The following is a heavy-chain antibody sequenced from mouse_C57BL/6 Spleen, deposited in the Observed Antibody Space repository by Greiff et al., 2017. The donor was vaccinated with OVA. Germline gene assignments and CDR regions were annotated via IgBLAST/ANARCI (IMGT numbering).Heavy chain of an antibody. CDR1: GYSFTGYY. Sequence: VQLQQSGPELVKPGASVKISCKASGYSFTGYYMNWVKQSPEKSLEWIGEINPSTGGTTYNQKFKAKATLTVDKSSSTAYMQLKSRTSEDSAVYYCARSPYYDYDVGFAYWGQGTLVTVSA. J-gene: IGHJ3*01. CDR3: ARSPYYDYDVGFAY. CDR2: INPSTGGT. D-gene: IGHD2-4*01. V-gene: IGHV1-42*01.